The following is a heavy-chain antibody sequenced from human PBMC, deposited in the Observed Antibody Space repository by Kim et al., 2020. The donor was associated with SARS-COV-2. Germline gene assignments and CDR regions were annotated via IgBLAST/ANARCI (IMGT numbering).Heavy chain of an antibody. CDR1: GYSFTSYW. CDR3: ARGDSVVVVADSYFDY. D-gene: IGHD2-15*01. CDR2: IYPGDSDT. Sequence: GESLKISCKGSGYSFTSYWIGWVRQMPGKGLEWMGIIYPGDSDTRYSPSFQGQVTISADKSISTAYLQWSSLKASDTAMYYCARGDSVVVVADSYFDYWGQGTLVTVSS. V-gene: IGHV5-51*01. J-gene: IGHJ4*02.